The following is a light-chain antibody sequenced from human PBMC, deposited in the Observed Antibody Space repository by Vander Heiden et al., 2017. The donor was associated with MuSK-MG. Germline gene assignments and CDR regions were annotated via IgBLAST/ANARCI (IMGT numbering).Light chain of an antibody. CDR3: QQHSNWPPFT. J-gene: IGKJ2*01. CDR1: QSVSSY. CDR2: DAS. Sequence: EIVLTQSPATLFLSPGERATLSCRASQSVSSYLAWYQQKPGQAPRLLIYDASNRATGIPARFSGSGYGKDFTLTISSREPEDFAVYYCQQHSNWPPFTFGQGTKLEIK. V-gene: IGKV3-11*01.